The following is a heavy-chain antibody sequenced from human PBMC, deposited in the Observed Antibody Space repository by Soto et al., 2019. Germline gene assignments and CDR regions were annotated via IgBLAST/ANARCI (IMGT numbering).Heavy chain of an antibody. Sequence: QLQLQESGPGLVKPSETLSLTCTVSGGSISSSSYYWGWIRQPPGKGLEWIGSIYYSGSTYYNPSPKSRVTLSVDTYKKQFSLTLSSVTVADTAVYYCARPMEGGSRSYYTPNFDYWGQGTLVTVSS. D-gene: IGHD3-10*01. CDR2: IYYSGST. J-gene: IGHJ4*02. CDR3: ARPMEGGSRSYYTPNFDY. V-gene: IGHV4-39*01. CDR1: GGSISSSSYY.